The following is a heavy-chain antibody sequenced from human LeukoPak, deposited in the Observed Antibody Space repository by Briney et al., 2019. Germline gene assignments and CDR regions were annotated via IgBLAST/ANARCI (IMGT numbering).Heavy chain of an antibody. CDR3: ARLSGRVVCSAGSCYIDS. D-gene: IGHD2-15*01. V-gene: IGHV5-51*01. Sequence: GESLKISCKGSGYRFTSDWIGWVRQMPGKGLEWMGIIYPGDSDTRYSPSFQGQVTVSADKSVNTAYLQWSSLKASDTAMYYCARLSGRVVCSAGSCYIDSWGQGTLVTVSS. CDR2: IYPGDSDT. J-gene: IGHJ4*02. CDR1: GYRFTSDW.